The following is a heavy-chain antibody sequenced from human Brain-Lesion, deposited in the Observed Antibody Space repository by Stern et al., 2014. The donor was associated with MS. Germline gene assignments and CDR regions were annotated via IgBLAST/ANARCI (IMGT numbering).Heavy chain of an antibody. J-gene: IGHJ4*02. CDR2: IFPRDSNT. V-gene: IGHV5-51*03. D-gene: IGHD5-12*01. CDR1: GYLFDDYW. Sequence: VQLVESGAEVKKPGESLKISCEASGYLFDDYWIGWVRQMSGRGLELVAIIFPRDSNTRYSPSVQGQVTISADKSISPAYLQWSSLKAPDTAMYSCARSPATPSGYDRFDYWGQGALVTVSS. CDR3: ARSPATPSGYDRFDY.